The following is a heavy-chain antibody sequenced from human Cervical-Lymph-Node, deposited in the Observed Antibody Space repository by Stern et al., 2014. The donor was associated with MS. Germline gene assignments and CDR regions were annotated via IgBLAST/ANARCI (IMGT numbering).Heavy chain of an antibody. J-gene: IGHJ4*02. Sequence: EVQLVESGGGLVKPGGSLRLSCAASGFTFSSYSMNWVRQAPGKGLEWVSSISSSRSYIYYADSVKGRFTISRDNAKNSLYLQMNSLRAEDTAVYYCASGRLQRSSVRGLSPKDDYWGQGTLVTVSS. CDR1: GFTFSSYS. CDR3: ASGRLQRSSVRGLSPKDDY. D-gene: IGHD1-26*01. V-gene: IGHV3-21*01. CDR2: ISSSRSYI.